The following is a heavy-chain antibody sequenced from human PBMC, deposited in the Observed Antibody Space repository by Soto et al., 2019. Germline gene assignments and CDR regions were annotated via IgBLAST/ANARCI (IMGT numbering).Heavy chain of an antibody. CDR1: GSIFSSFD. Sequence: GGSLRLSGSVPGSIFSSFDIHWVRQAPGKGLEWVSCIGTLSDTVYADSVQGRFTISRQNDKNSVYLQMNSLRAGDTAVYYCARGRSFSYDSTPPPRFDPRGQGTLVTVSS. CDR2: IGTLSDT. D-gene: IGHD3-22*01. V-gene: IGHV3-13*01. CDR3: ARGRSFSYDSTPPPRFDP. J-gene: IGHJ5*02.